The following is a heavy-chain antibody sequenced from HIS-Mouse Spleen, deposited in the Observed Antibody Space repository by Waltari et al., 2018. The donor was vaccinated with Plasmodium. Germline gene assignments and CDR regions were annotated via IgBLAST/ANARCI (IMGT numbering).Heavy chain of an antibody. Sequence: QVQLQQWGAGLLKPSETLSLTCAVYGGSFSGYYWSWIRQPPGKGLEWIGEINHSGSTNHNPSLKSRGTISVDTSQNQFSLKLSSVTAADTAVYYCARGERITMVRGGFDPWGQGTLVTVSS. CDR1: GGSFSGYY. D-gene: IGHD3-10*01. J-gene: IGHJ5*02. CDR3: ARGERITMVRGGFDP. V-gene: IGHV4-34*01. CDR2: INHSGST.